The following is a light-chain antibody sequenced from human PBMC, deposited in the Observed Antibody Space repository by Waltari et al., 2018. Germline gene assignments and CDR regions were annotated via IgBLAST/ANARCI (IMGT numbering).Light chain of an antibody. CDR1: QAISTF. CDR3: QQYSTFPPT. Sequence: DIQMTPSPSSLSPSVGDRVILTCLASQAISTFLAWFQLKPGKAPNSLIYAASTLQTGVASNFSGSGSGTDFTLTISSLQPGDCATYYCQQYSTFPPTFGGGTRVEI. V-gene: IGKV1-16*02. J-gene: IGKJ4*01. CDR2: AAS.